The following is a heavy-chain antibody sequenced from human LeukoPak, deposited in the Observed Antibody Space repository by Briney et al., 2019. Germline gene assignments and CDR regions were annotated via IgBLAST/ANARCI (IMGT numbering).Heavy chain of an antibody. CDR3: AEAQGTRGYWVYSDS. Sequence: PGGSLRLSCAASGFTFSSYVMSWVRQAPGKGLEWVSSMSGNDGRIYYADSVKGRFTISRDNSKDTVYLQMNSLRAEDTAVYYCAEAQGTRGYWVYSDSCGQGTLGTVSS. CDR1: GFTFSSYV. V-gene: IGHV3-23*01. D-gene: IGHD3-22*01. CDR2: MSGNDGRI. J-gene: IGHJ4*02.